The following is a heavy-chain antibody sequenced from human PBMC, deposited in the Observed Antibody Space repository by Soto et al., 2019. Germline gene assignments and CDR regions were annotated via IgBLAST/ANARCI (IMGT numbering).Heavy chain of an antibody. CDR1: GFTFGTTD. CDR2: IDGSGGIT. CDR3: VKNSGWFNT. D-gene: IGHD3-10*01. V-gene: IGHV3-23*01. Sequence: QLLQSGGGLVQHGGSLTLSCAASGFTFGTTDMSWVLQAPGEGLEWVSTIDGSGGITYYADSVKGRFTISRDNSRNTVYLQMNSLRGDDTALYYCVKNSGWFNTGGPGALVTVSS. J-gene: IGHJ5*02.